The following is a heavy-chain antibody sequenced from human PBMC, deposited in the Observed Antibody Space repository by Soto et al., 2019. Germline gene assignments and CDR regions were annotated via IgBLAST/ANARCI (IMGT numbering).Heavy chain of an antibody. CDR3: ARLPYIVVSDDEKLGFSHS. CDR2: IFPADSDT. J-gene: IGHJ4*02. Sequence: PGESLKISCKASGYSFTNYWIGWVRQMPGKGLEWMGIIFPADSDTKYSPSFEGQVTISADKSISTAYLQWNSLKASDTAIYYCARLPYIVVSDDEKLGFSHSWGQGALVTVS. V-gene: IGHV5-51*01. D-gene: IGHD2-2*01. CDR1: GYSFTNYW.